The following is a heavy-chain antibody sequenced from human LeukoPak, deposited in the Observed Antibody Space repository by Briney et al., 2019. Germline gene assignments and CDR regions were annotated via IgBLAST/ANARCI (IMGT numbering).Heavy chain of an antibody. CDR2: IYYSGST. CDR1: GGSISSSSYY. Sequence: PSETLSLTCTVSGGSISSSSYYWGWIRQPPGKGLEWIGSIYYSGSTYYNPSLKSRVTISVDTSKNQFSLNLGSLTAADTAVYYCARPTTMTTAIEYWGQGTLVTVSS. CDR3: ARPTTMTTAIEY. J-gene: IGHJ4*02. D-gene: IGHD4-17*01. V-gene: IGHV4-39*01.